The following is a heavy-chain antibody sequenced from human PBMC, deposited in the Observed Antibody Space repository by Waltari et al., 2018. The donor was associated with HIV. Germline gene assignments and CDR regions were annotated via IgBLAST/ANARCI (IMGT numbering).Heavy chain of an antibody. CDR3: ALQQLVLGAYFHH. V-gene: IGHV2-5*02. CDR1: GFSLSSSGLG. J-gene: IGHJ1*01. D-gene: IGHD6-13*01. CDR2: IYWDDDK. Sequence: QITLKESGPTLVKPTQTLTLTCTFPGFSLSSSGLGVGWIRQPPGRALEWLTLIYWDDDKHYSPSLKSKLTITKDNSKNQVVLTMTNMDPVDTATYYCALQQLVLGAYFHHWGQGTLVTVSS.